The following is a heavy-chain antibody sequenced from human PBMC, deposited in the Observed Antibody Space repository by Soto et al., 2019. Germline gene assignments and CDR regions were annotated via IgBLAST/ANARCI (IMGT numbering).Heavy chain of an antibody. V-gene: IGHV4-39*01. CDR3: AKTGFWSGYRVVDY. Sequence: SETLSLTCTVSGGSISSTSSYWGWIRQPPGKGLEWIGSINYSGSTYNNPSLKSRVTISVDTSKNQFSLRVSSVTAADTAVYFCAKTGFWSGYRVVDYWGQGTLVTVSS. CDR1: GGSISSTSSY. D-gene: IGHD3-3*01. CDR2: INYSGST. J-gene: IGHJ4*02.